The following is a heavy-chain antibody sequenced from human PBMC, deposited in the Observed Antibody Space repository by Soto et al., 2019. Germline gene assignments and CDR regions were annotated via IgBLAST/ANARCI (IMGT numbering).Heavy chain of an antibody. CDR1: GGTISTNV. J-gene: IGHJ4*02. V-gene: IGHV1-69*06. CDR3: ATGARYCSGGSCYPDD. D-gene: IGHD2-15*01. Sequence: QVQLMQYGAEVKKPGSSVKVSCKASGGTISTNVISWVRQAPGQGLEWMGEIMPIFAAPNNAQKFQGRLTITADTSTTTVYMELSSLTSEDTAVYFCATGARYCSGGSCYPDDWGQGTLVIVSS. CDR2: IMPIFAAP.